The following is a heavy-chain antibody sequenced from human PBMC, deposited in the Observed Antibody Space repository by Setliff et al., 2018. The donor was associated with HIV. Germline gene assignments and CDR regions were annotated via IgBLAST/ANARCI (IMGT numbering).Heavy chain of an antibody. D-gene: IGHD2-8*01. CDR1: EFTVSSNY. CDR2: IYSAGST. Sequence: GGSLRLSCAASEFTVSSNYMSWVRQAPGKGLEWVSVIYSAGSTYYADSVKGRFTISRDSSKNTLYLQMDSLRPEDTAVYYCAANIMVLTPDDYWGQGTLVTVSS. J-gene: IGHJ4*02. CDR3: AANIMVLTPDDY. V-gene: IGHV3-66*02.